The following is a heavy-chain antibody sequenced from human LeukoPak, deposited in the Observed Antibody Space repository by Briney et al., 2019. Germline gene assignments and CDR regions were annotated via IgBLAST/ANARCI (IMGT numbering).Heavy chain of an antibody. CDR3: ARSLATSYYYMDV. CDR2: ISYDGSNK. Sequence: GGSLRLSCAASGFTFSNYAMHWVRQAPGKGLEWVAVISYDGSNKFYADSVKGRFTISRDNSKNTLHLQMNSLRAEVTAEYYCARSLATSYYYMDVWGKGTTVTVSS. D-gene: IGHD5-12*01. V-gene: IGHV3-30*04. J-gene: IGHJ6*03. CDR1: GFTFSNYA.